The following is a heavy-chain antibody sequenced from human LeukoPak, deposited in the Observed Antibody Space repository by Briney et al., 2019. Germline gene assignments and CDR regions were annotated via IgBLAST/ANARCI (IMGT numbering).Heavy chain of an antibody. Sequence: ASVKVSCTASGYTFTSYYMHWVRQAPGQGLEWMGITNPVGGSTSYTQKFQGRVSMTTDTSTSTVYMDLSSLRSEDTALYYCARAYSNSSPTDYWGQGTLVTVSS. CDR2: TNPVGGST. D-gene: IGHD6-6*01. CDR1: GYTFTSYY. V-gene: IGHV1-46*01. J-gene: IGHJ4*02. CDR3: ARAYSNSSPTDY.